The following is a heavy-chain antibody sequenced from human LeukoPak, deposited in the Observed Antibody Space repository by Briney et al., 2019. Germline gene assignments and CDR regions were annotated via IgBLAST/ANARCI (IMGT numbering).Heavy chain of an antibody. CDR1: GFTVSSNY. J-gene: IGHJ4*02. CDR3: AGYFCSGGSCYRYFDY. V-gene: IGHV3-53*01. CDR2: IYSGGST. D-gene: IGHD2-15*01. Sequence: GGSLRLSCAASGFTVSSNYMSWVRQAPGKGLEWVSVIYSGGSTYYADSVKGRFTISRDNSKNTLYLQMNSLRPEDTAVYYCAGYFCSGGSCYRYFDYWGQGTLVTVSS.